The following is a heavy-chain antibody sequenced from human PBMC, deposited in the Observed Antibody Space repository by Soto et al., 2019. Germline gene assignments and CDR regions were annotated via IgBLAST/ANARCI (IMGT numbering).Heavy chain of an antibody. V-gene: IGHV4-59*08. CDR1: GGSISSHN. D-gene: IGHD5-18*01. CDR2: IRDSGDT. Sequence: SETLSLTCSDSGGSISSHNWGWIRLPPGKGLEWIGYIRDSGDTSYNPSLNSRVTMSLDTSKKEFSLKLTSVTAADTAVYYCARHYGYEVFDYWGQGTLVTVAS. J-gene: IGHJ4*02. CDR3: ARHYGYEVFDY.